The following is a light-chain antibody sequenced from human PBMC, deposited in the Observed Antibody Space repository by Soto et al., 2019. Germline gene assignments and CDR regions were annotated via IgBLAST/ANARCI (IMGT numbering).Light chain of an antibody. CDR2: EVS. CDR3: SSYTSSSSVI. CDR1: SSDVGGYNY. Sequence: QSVLTQPASVSGSPGQSITISCTGTSSDVGGYNYVSWYQQHLGKAPKVMIYEVSDRPSGVSNRFSGSKSGNTASLTISGLQAEDEDDYFCSSYTSSSSVIFGGGTKLTVL. V-gene: IGLV2-14*01. J-gene: IGLJ2*01.